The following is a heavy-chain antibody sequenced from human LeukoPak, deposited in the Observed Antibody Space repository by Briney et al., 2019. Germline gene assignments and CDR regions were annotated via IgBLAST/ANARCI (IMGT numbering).Heavy chain of an antibody. Sequence: ASVKVSCKASGYTFTGYYMHWVRQAPGQGLEWMGWINPNSGGTNYAHKFQGRVTMTRDTSISTAYMELSRLRSDDTAVYYCAREGCSSTSCYPYYYYYMDVWGKGTTVTVSS. D-gene: IGHD2-2*01. V-gene: IGHV1-2*07. CDR2: INPNSGGT. CDR3: AREGCSSTSCYPYYYYYMDV. CDR1: GYTFTGYY. J-gene: IGHJ6*03.